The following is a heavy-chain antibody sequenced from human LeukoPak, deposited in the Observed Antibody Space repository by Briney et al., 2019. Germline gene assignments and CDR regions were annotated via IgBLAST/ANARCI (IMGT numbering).Heavy chain of an antibody. D-gene: IGHD2-21*02. Sequence: GGSLRPSCAASGFTFSNYWMHWVRQAPGKGLVWVSRINSDGSSTSHADSVKGRFTISRDNAKNTLYLQMNSLRAEDTAVYYCAREAPVTAFDYWGQGTLVTVSS. CDR3: AREAPVTAFDY. CDR2: INSDGSST. V-gene: IGHV3-74*01. CDR1: GFTFSNYW. J-gene: IGHJ4*02.